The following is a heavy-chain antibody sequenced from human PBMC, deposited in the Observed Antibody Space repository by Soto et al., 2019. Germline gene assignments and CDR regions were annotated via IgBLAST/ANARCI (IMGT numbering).Heavy chain of an antibody. CDR3: ARVKQQLAFFDY. J-gene: IGHJ4*02. D-gene: IGHD6-13*01. V-gene: IGHV4-34*01. CDR2: INHSGST. Sequence: SETLSLTCAVYGGSFSGYYWSWIRQPPGKGLEWIGEINHSGSTNYNPSLKSRVTISVDTSKNQFSLKLSSVTAADTAVYYCARVKQQLAFFDYWGQGTLVTVSS. CDR1: GGSFSGYY.